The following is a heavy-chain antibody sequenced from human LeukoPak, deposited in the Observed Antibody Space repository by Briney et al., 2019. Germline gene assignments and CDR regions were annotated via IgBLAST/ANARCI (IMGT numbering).Heavy chain of an antibody. Sequence: ASVKVSCKASGYTFTSYYMHWVRQAPGQGLEWMGIINPSGGSTSYAQKFQGRVTMTRDTSTSTVYMELSSLRSEDTAVYYCARTGNDYGDDDAFDIWGQGTMVTVPS. V-gene: IGHV1-46*01. J-gene: IGHJ3*02. CDR2: INPSGGST. CDR3: ARTGNDYGDDDAFDI. D-gene: IGHD4-17*01. CDR1: GYTFTSYY.